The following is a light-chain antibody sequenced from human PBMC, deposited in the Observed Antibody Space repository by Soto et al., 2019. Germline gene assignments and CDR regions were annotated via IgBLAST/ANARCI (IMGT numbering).Light chain of an antibody. Sequence: MTQSPLSLPVTPGEPASISCRSSQSLLHSNGYNYLDWYQQKPGKAPVLLISAASSLQSGVPSRFSGSGSGTDFTLTISSLQPEDFATYYCQQSFSIPPLTFGGGTKVDIK. J-gene: IGKJ4*01. CDR1: QSLLHSNGYNY. V-gene: IGKV1-39*01. CDR3: QQSFSIPPLT. CDR2: AAS.